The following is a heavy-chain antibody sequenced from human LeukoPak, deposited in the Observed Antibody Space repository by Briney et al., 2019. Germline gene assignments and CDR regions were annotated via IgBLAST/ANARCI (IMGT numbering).Heavy chain of an antibody. CDR2: FYPSGST. CDR1: GGSISSGDYY. J-gene: IGHJ3*02. V-gene: IGHV4-61*08. Sequence: SETLSLTCTVSGGSISSGDYYWSWIRQPPGKGLEWIGRFYPSGSTNYNPSLKSRVTMSADTSKNQFSLKLRSVTLADTAVYYCAKGTDYYDSSGYSHGPFDIWGQGTMVTVSS. D-gene: IGHD3-22*01. CDR3: AKGTDYYDSSGYSHGPFDI.